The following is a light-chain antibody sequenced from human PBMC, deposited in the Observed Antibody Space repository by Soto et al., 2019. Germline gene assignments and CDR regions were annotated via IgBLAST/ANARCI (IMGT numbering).Light chain of an antibody. J-gene: IGKJ3*01. CDR3: QQGNSFPFT. CDR1: QAVNTR. CDR2: LAS. V-gene: IGKV3D-11*01. Sequence: EIVLTQSPATLSSFPGDRVTLSCRASQAVNTRLAWYQHRPGQAPRLLIYLASNRAAGVPARFSGSGSGTDFTLTISSLQPEDFATYYCQQGNSFPFTFGPGTKVDIK.